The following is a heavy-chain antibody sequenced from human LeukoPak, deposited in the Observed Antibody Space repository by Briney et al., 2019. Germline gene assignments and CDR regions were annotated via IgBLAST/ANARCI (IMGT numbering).Heavy chain of an antibody. J-gene: IGHJ6*03. CDR3: ARVGRITMVRGVTPYYMDV. Sequence: GGSLRLSCAASGFTVSSNYMSWVRQAPGKGLEWVSVIYSGGSTYYADSVKGRFTISRDNSKNTLYLQMNSLRAEDTAVYYCARVGRITMVRGVTPYYMDVWGKGTTVTVSS. CDR1: GFTVSSNY. V-gene: IGHV3-53*01. CDR2: IYSGGST. D-gene: IGHD3-10*01.